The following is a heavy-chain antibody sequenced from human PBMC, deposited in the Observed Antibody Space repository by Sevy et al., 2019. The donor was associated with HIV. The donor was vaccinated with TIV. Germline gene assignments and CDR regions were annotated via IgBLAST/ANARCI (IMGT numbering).Heavy chain of an antibody. CDR2: INPNSGGT. CDR3: TRSAAEAKNFYCGGDCYSDY. J-gene: IGHJ4*02. Sequence: ASVKVSCKASGYTFTGYYLHWVRQAPGQGLEWMGWINPNSGGTNYAPKFQGRVTMTRDTSISTASMEVSRLRSDDTAVYYCTRSAAEAKNFYCGGDCYSDYWGQGTLVTVSS. V-gene: IGHV1-2*02. D-gene: IGHD2-21*02. CDR1: GYTFTGYY.